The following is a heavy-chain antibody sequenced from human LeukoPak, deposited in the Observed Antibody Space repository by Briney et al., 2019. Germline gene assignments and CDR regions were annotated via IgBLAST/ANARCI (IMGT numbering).Heavy chain of an antibody. V-gene: IGHV3-23*01. D-gene: IGHD5-18*01. Sequence: GGSLRLSCAASGFTFSSYAMSWVRQAPGKGLEWVSPISGSGGSTYYADSVKGRFTISRDNSKNTLYLQMNSLRAEDTAVYYCARGYSYGYGYWGQGTLVTVSS. CDR3: ARGYSYGYGY. J-gene: IGHJ4*02. CDR2: ISGSGGST. CDR1: GFTFSSYA.